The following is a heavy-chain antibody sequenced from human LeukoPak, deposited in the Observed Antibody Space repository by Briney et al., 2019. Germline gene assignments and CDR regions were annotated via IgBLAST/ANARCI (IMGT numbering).Heavy chain of an antibody. J-gene: IGHJ4*02. D-gene: IGHD3-9*01. Sequence: SETLSLTCTVSGGSISSYYWSWIRQPPGKGLEWIGYIYYSGSTNYNPSLKSRVTISVDTSKNQFSLKLSSVTAADTAAYYCASFYDILTGIDYWGQGTLVTVSS. V-gene: IGHV4-59*01. CDR2: IYYSGST. CDR3: ASFYDILTGIDY. CDR1: GGSISSYY.